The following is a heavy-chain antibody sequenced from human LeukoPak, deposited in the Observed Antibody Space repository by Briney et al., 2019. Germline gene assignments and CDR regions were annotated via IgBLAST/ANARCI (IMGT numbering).Heavy chain of an antibody. CDR3: ATRTMALAVAAYYYYYGMDV. Sequence: ASVKVSCKASGYTFTSYGISWVRQAPGKGLEWMGGFDPEDGETIYAQRFQGRVTMTEDTSTDTAYMELSSLRSEDTAVYYCATRTMALAVAAYYYYYGMDVWGQGTTVTVSS. CDR2: FDPEDGET. J-gene: IGHJ6*02. D-gene: IGHD6-19*01. V-gene: IGHV1-24*01. CDR1: GYTFTSYG.